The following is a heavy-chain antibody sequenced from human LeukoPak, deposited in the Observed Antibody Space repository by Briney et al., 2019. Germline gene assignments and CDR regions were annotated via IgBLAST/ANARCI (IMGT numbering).Heavy chain of an antibody. Sequence: GGSLRLSCAASGFTFSSYEMNWVRQAPGKGLEWVSYISSSGSTIYYADSVKGRFTISRDNAKNSLYMQMNSLRAEDKAVYYCAELGITMIGGVWGKGTTVTISS. J-gene: IGHJ6*04. CDR2: ISSSGSTI. V-gene: IGHV3-48*03. CDR3: AELGITMIGGV. D-gene: IGHD3-10*02. CDR1: GFTFSSYE.